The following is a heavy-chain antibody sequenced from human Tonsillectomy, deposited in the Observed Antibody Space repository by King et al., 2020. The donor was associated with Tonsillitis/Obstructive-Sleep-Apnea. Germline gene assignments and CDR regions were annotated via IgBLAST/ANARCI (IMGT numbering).Heavy chain of an antibody. CDR2: ISWNSVTI. CDR1: GFTFDDYA. V-gene: IGHV3-9*01. CDR3: AKDLIIATAGTPGYAFDI. D-gene: IGHD6-13*01. Sequence: EVQLVESGGVLVQPGRSLRISCAASGFTFDDYAVHWVRQAPGKGLEWVSGISWNSVTIGYADSVKGRFTISRDNAKNSLHLQMNGLRAEDTAFYYCAKDLIIATAGTPGYAFDIWGQGTMVTVSS. J-gene: IGHJ3*02.